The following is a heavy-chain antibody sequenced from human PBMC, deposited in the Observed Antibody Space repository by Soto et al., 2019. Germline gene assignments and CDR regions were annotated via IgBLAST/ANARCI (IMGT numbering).Heavy chain of an antibody. J-gene: IGHJ4*02. V-gene: IGHV5-10-1*01. CDR2: IDPSDSYT. Sequence: GESLKISCKGSGYSFTSYWISWVRQMPGKGLEWMGRIDPSDSYTNYSPSFQGHVTISADKSISTAYLQWSSLKASDTAMYYCARRVSSSSDYFDYWGQGTLVNRLL. D-gene: IGHD6-6*01. CDR3: ARRVSSSSDYFDY. CDR1: GYSFTSYW.